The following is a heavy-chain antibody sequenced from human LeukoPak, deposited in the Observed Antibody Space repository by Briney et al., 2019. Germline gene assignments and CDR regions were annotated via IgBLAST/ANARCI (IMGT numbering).Heavy chain of an antibody. Sequence: SETLSLTRTVSGVSINSHYWSWIRQPPGKGLEWIGFIYDSGSANYKSSLESRVTMTLDTSKNQFSLKLNSVTAADTAVYYCARVLQNYYHLDVWGKGTTVTASS. D-gene: IGHD3-3*01. CDR3: ARVLQNYYHLDV. V-gene: IGHV4-59*11. CDR1: GVSINSHY. J-gene: IGHJ6*03. CDR2: IYDSGSA.